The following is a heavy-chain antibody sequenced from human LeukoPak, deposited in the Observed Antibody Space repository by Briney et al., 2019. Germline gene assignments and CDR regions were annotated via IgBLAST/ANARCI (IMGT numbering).Heavy chain of an antibody. Sequence: ASVKVPCKASGYTFTGYYMHWVRQAPGQGLEWMGWINPNSGGTNHAQKFQGRVTMTRDTSISTAYMELSRLRSDDTAVYYCASGWYYGSGSYYHWGQGTLVTVSS. CDR3: ASGWYYGSGSYYH. CDR2: INPNSGGT. V-gene: IGHV1-2*02. CDR1: GYTFTGYY. J-gene: IGHJ5*02. D-gene: IGHD3-10*01.